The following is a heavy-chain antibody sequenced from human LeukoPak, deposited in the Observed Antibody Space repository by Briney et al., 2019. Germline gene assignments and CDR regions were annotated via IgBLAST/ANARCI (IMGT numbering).Heavy chain of an antibody. V-gene: IGHV3-33*01. D-gene: IGHD3-16*01. CDR2: TWFDGSNK. CDR1: GFTFSSYG. CDR3: AGDEGRLNGVPHH. J-gene: IGHJ3*01. Sequence: GKSLRLSCAASGFTFSSYGMHWVRQAPGKGLEWVAVTWFDGSNKYYADSVKGRFTISRDNSKNTLYLQMNSLRAEDTAVYYCAGDEGRLNGVPHHWGQGTMVTVSS.